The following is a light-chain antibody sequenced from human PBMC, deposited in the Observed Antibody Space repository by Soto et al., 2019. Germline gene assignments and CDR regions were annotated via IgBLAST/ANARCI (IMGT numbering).Light chain of an antibody. V-gene: IGKV2-30*01. CDR1: QSLVFSDGNAY. CDR2: RAS. Sequence: DVVMTQSPLSLPVTLGQPASISCKSSQSLVFSDGNAYLNWFQQRPGQSPRRLIYRASNRDSGVPDRFCGSWSGTDFTLQINGVEAEDVGVYYCMQATHWPPTFGRGTRVEIK. J-gene: IGKJ1*01. CDR3: MQATHWPPT.